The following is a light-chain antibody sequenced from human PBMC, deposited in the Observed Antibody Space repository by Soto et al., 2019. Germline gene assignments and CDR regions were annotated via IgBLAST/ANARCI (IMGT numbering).Light chain of an antibody. CDR3: NSYVGSNNYV. CDR2: EVN. CDR1: SSDISDNKY. J-gene: IGLJ1*01. Sequence: QSVLTQPPSASGSPGQSVTISCTGTSSDISDNKYVSWFQQHPGKAPKVLIYEVNKRASGVPDRFSGSKSGNTASLTLSGLRADDEADYYSNSYVGSNNYVFGTGTKVTVL. V-gene: IGLV2-8*01.